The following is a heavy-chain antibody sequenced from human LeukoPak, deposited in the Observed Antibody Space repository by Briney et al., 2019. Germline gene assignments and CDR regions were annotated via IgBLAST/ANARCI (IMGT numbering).Heavy chain of an antibody. CDR2: ISYSGST. Sequence: PSETLCLTCTVSGGSISNYDWSWIRQPPGKGLEWIGDISYSGSTNYNPSLRSRVAISEDTSRNQFSLRLNSVTAADTAVYYCARHIPVIWSSGYYYGMDVWGQGTTVTVSS. V-gene: IGHV4-59*08. CDR3: ARHIPVIWSSGYYYGMDV. J-gene: IGHJ6*02. D-gene: IGHD3-3*01. CDR1: GGSISNYD.